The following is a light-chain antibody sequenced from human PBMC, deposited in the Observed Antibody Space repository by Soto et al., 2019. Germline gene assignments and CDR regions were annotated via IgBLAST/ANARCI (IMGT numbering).Light chain of an antibody. CDR2: EVS. J-gene: IGLJ1*01. CDR1: SSDVGGYNY. V-gene: IGLV2-14*01. Sequence: QSALTQPASVSGSPGQPITISCTGTSSDVGGYNYVSWYQLHPGKAPKLMIHEVSERPSGVSNRFSGSKSGNTASLTISGLQVEDEADYYCASYASSVTYVFGSGTKVTVL. CDR3: ASYASSVTYV.